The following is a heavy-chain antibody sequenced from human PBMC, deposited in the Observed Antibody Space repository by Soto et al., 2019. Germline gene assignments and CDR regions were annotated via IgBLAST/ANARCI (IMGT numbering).Heavy chain of an antibody. CDR2: IYYSGST. V-gene: IGHV4-59*01. Sequence: QVQLQESGPGLVKPSETLSLTCTVSGGSISSYYWSWIRQPPGKGLEWIGYIYYSGSTNYNPSLKSRVTISVDTSKNQFSLKLSSVTAADTAVYYCARAPITMTRGVYFDYWGQGTLVTVSS. CDR3: ARAPITMTRGVYFDY. J-gene: IGHJ4*02. D-gene: IGHD3-22*01. CDR1: GGSISSYY.